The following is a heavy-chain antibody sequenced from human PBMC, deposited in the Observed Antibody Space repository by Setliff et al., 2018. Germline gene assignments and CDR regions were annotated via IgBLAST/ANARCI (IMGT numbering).Heavy chain of an antibody. D-gene: IGHD1-7*01. V-gene: IGHV4-59*04. CDR2: VYYSGSN. Sequence: PSETLSLTCTVSCGSIGPHYWGWIRQPPGKGLEWIANVYYSGSNYYSPSLKSRVTMSVDTSKNQFSLNLYSVTAADTAVYYCARTSSGRYFDLWGRGTLVTVSS. CDR3: ARTSSGRYFDL. J-gene: IGHJ2*01. CDR1: CGSIGPHY.